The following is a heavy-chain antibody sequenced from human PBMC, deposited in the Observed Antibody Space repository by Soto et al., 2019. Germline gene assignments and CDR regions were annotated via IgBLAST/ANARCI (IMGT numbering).Heavy chain of an antibody. J-gene: IGHJ6*02. Sequence: QLVESGGGLVQPGGALRLSCAVSGFTFSTYEMNWVRQAPGKGLEWVSYISSRGTTTYYADSMKGRFTISRDNAKNSLYLQMSSLRAEDTAVYYCARAAAGTYYYGLDVWGQGTTVTVSS. CDR2: ISSRGTTT. V-gene: IGHV3-48*03. D-gene: IGHD6-13*01. CDR3: ARAAAGTYYYGLDV. CDR1: GFTFSTYE.